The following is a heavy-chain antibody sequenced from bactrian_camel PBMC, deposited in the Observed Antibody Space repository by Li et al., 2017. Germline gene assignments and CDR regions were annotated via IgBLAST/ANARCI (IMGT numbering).Heavy chain of an antibody. CDR1: GYTNRRYC. D-gene: IGHD6*01. J-gene: IGHJ6*01. CDR2: IDPDGNT. CDR3: AARRFVSRRYSAADFGY. Sequence: VQLVESGGGSVQAGGSLRLSCAASGYTNRRYCMGWYRQAPGKEREAVADIDPDGNTSYRDSVEGRFTISKDNAKNTLYLQMNNLKPEDTGMYYCAARRFVSRRYSAADFGYWGQGTQVTVS. V-gene: IGHV3S55*01.